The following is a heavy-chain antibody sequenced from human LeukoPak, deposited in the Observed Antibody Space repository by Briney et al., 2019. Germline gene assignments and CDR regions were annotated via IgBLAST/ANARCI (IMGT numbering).Heavy chain of an antibody. CDR1: GGSISSYY. CDR2: IYTSGST. Sequence: SETLSLTCTVSGGSISSYYWSWIRQPAGKGLEWIGRIYTSGSTNYNPSLKSRVTMSVDTSKNQFSLKLSSVTAADTAVYYCARDAPPIWDYDSSGYYSSYYFDYWGQGTLVTVSS. D-gene: IGHD3-22*01. V-gene: IGHV4-4*07. CDR3: ARDAPPIWDYDSSGYYSSYYFDY. J-gene: IGHJ4*02.